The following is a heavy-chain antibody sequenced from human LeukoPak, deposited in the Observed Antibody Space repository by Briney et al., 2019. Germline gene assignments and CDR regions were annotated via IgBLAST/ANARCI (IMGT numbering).Heavy chain of an antibody. CDR2: IRYDGSNK. CDR1: GFTFSSYG. D-gene: IGHD3-9*01. J-gene: IGHJ4*02. V-gene: IGHV3-30*02. CDR3: ANPRGYDILTGYRSPFY. Sequence: GGSLRLSCAASGFTFSSYGMHWVRHAPGKGLEWVAFIRYDGSNKYYADSVKGRFTISRDNSKNTLYLQMSSLRAEDTAVYYCANPRGYDILTGYRSPFYWGQGTLVTVSS.